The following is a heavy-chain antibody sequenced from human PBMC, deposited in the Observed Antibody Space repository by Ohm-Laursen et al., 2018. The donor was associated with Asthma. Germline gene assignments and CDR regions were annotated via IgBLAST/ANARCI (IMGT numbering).Heavy chain of an antibody. CDR1: GFTFRSYA. V-gene: IGHV3-30-3*01. J-gene: IGHJ4*02. CDR2: GGSYYDGGLK. D-gene: IGHD3-3*01. CDR3: ARDVMEWYLPAFDF. Sequence: SLRLPCTASGFTFRSYAMHWVRQAPGKGLEWVAVGGSYYDGGLKYYADSVNGRFTVSRDDSKNTLYLQMNSLRPDDTAVYYCARDVMEWYLPAFDFWGQGTLVTVSS.